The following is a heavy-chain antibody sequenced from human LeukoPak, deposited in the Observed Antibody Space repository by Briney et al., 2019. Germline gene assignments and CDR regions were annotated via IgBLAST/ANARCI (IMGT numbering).Heavy chain of an antibody. D-gene: IGHD6-19*01. V-gene: IGHV3-48*01. J-gene: IGHJ6*03. CDR3: ARGQKSVGRVLAGTTTYNYYYYMDV. Sequence: GGSLRLSCAASGLSFSSYSMNWVRQAPGKGLEGVSYITSSSSKTIYYADSVKGRFTTSRDNAKNSLSLQMNSLRAEDTAVYYCARGQKSVGRVLAGTTTYNYYYYMDVWGKGTTVTVSS. CDR1: GLSFSSYS. CDR2: ITSSSSKTI.